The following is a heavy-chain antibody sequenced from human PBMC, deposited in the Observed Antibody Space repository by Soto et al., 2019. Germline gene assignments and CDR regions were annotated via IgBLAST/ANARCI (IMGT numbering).Heavy chain of an antibody. Sequence: PSETLSLTCTVSGGSISSGDYYWSWIRQHPGKGLEWIGNFYYSGSTNYNPSLKSRVTISVDTSKNQFSLKLSSVTAADTAVYYCARSAVYTMVRGVSKPNWFDPWGQGTLVTVSS. J-gene: IGHJ5*02. D-gene: IGHD3-10*01. V-gene: IGHV4-31*03. CDR2: FYYSGST. CDR1: GGSISSGDYY. CDR3: ARSAVYTMVRGVSKPNWFDP.